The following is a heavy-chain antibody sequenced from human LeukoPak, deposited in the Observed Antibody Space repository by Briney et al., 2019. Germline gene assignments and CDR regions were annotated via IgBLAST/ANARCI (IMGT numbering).Heavy chain of an antibody. D-gene: IGHD6-13*01. CDR2: ISFDGANK. Sequence: GGSLRLSCATSGFTFRMSSMHWVRLAPGKGLEWLAGISFDGANKFSGDSVKGRFSISRDNSKNTLYLQMNSLGLDDTAVHFCARGRASIAAAGFEYWGQGTLVTVSS. CDR3: ARGRASIAAAGFEY. CDR1: GFTFRMSS. J-gene: IGHJ4*02. V-gene: IGHV3-30*04.